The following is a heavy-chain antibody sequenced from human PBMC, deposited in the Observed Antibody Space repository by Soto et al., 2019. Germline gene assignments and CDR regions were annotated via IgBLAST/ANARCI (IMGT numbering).Heavy chain of an antibody. CDR3: AKHFDSTGWSDSDY. V-gene: IGHV3-23*01. D-gene: IGHD6-19*01. J-gene: IGHJ4*02. Sequence: EVQLLESGGGLVQPGGSLRLSCAASGFTFSSYAMSWVRQAPGKGMEWVSAISGSGNSPYYADSVKGRFTFSRDNSKNTVYLQMSSLKAEDTAVYYCAKHFDSTGWSDSDYWGQGTLVTVSS. CDR1: GFTFSSYA. CDR2: ISGSGNSP.